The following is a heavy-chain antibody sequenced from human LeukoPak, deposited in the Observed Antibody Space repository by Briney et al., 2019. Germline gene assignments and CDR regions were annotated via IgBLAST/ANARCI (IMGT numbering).Heavy chain of an antibody. CDR1: GYTFTSYD. CDR2: MNPNSGNT. V-gene: IGHV1-18*01. J-gene: IGHJ6*02. Sequence: ASVKVSCKASGYTFTSYDINWVRQATGQGLEWMGWMNPNSGNTNYAQKLQGRVTMTTDTSTSTAYMELRSLRSDDTAVYYCARDRDYYYGMDVWGQGTTVTVSS. CDR3: ARDRDYYYGMDV.